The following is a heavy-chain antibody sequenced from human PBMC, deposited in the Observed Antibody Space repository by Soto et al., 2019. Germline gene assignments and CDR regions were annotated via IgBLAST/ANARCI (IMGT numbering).Heavy chain of an antibody. V-gene: IGHV3-7*01. Sequence: EVQLVESGGGLVQPGGSLRLSCAASGFTFGPYWLTWVRQAPGKGLEWLAKIKPDGSEKYYVDSVKGRFTISRDNTKTSLYLQMNSLRAEDTAVYYCARPYTVAGSSYWCFELWGRGTLVTVSS. CDR3: ARPYTVAGSSYWCFEL. D-gene: IGHD3-16*01. J-gene: IGHJ2*01. CDR2: IKPDGSEK. CDR1: GFTFGPYW.